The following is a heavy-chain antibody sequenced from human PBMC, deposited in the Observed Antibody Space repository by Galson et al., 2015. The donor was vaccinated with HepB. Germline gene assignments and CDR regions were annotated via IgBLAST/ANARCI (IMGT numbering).Heavy chain of an antibody. Sequence: SLRLSCAASGFTFSNYYMSWLRQAPGKGLEWIGYISAAGSMVQYADSVKGRFTISRNNAKNSLYLQLNSLRAEDTAVYYCAREGKIVLNPFDHWGQGTLVTVS. CDR2: ISAAGSMV. J-gene: IGHJ4*02. D-gene: IGHD3-22*01. CDR3: AREGKIVLNPFDH. V-gene: IGHV3-11*01. CDR1: GFTFSNYY.